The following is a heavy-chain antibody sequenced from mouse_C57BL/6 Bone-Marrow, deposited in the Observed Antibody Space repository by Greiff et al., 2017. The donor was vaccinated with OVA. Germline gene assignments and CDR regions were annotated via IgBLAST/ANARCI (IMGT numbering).Heavy chain of an antibody. V-gene: IGHV5-4*01. Sequence: EVQLVESGGGLVKPGGSLKLSCAASGFTFSSYAMSWVRQTPEKRLEWVATISDGGSYTYYPDNVKGRFTISRDNAKNNLYLQMSHQKSENTANYYGASDPGRYYFDYWGQGTTLTVSS. CDR1: GFTFSSYA. CDR2: ISDGGSYT. J-gene: IGHJ2*01. CDR3: ASDPGRYYFDY.